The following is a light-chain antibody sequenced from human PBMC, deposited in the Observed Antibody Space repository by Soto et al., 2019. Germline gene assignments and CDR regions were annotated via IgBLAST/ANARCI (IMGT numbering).Light chain of an antibody. CDR2: LGS. V-gene: IGKV2-28*01. CDR1: QSLLHSNGNNY. Sequence: DIVMTQSPLSLPVTPGEPASVSCRSSQSLLHSNGNNYLHWYLQMPGQSPQLLIYLGSNRASGVPVRFIGSGSGTDFTLHISRVEAEDVGVYYCMQALQKPCTFGQGTKVDIK. J-gene: IGKJ1*01. CDR3: MQALQKPCT.